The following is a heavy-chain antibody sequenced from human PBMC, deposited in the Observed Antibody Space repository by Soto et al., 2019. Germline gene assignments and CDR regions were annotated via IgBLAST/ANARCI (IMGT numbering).Heavy chain of an antibody. V-gene: IGHV3-21*01. J-gene: IGHJ5*02. CDR3: ASKSGGTRSEWLSPEMYWFDP. D-gene: IGHD3-3*01. Sequence: EVQLVESGGGLVKPGGSLRLSCAASGFTFSSYSMNWVRQAPGKGLEWVSSISSSSSYIYYADSVKGRFTISRDNAKNSMYLQMNSLRAEDTALYYWASKSGGTRSEWLSPEMYWFDPWGQGTLVTVSS. CDR1: GFTFSSYS. CDR2: ISSSSSYI.